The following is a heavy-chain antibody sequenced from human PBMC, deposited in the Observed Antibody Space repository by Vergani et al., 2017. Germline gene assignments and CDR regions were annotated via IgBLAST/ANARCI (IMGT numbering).Heavy chain of an antibody. J-gene: IGHJ5*02. CDR3: AKLSCSSTSCYSVRWFDP. D-gene: IGHD2-2*01. Sequence: EVQLLESGGGLVQPGGSLRLSCEASGFTFSSYAMSWVRQAPGKGLEWVSAISGSGGSTYYADSVKGRCTISRDNSKNTLYLQMNSLRAEYTAVYYCAKLSCSSTSCYSVRWFDPWGQGTLVTVSS. CDR1: GFTFSSYA. CDR2: ISGSGGST. V-gene: IGHV3-23*01.